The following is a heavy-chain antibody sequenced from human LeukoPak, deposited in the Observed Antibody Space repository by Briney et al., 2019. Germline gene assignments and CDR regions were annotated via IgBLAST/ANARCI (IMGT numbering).Heavy chain of an antibody. CDR3: ARVPGRGVYYYYYGMDV. J-gene: IGHJ6*02. CDR1: GYTFTSYD. CDR2: MNPNSGNT. Sequence: VASVKVSCKASGYTFTSYDINWVRQAPGQGLEWMGWMNPNSGNTGYAQKFQGRVTMTRNTSISTAYMELSSLRSEDTAVYYCARVPGRGVYYYYYGMDVWGQGTTVTVSS. V-gene: IGHV1-8*01.